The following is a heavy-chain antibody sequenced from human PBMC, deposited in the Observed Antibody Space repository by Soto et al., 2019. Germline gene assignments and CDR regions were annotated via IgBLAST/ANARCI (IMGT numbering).Heavy chain of an antibody. J-gene: IGHJ5*02. CDR3: ARDPSPLVVTAFEPNWFDP. CDR1: GYTFTGYY. V-gene: IGHV1-2*02. Sequence: GASVKVSCKASGYTFTGYYMHWVRQAPGQGLEWMGWINPNSGGTNYAQKFQGRVTMTRDTSISTAYMELSRLRSDDTAVYYCARDPSPLVVTAFEPNWFDPWGQGTLVTVSS. CDR2: INPNSGGT. D-gene: IGHD2-21*02.